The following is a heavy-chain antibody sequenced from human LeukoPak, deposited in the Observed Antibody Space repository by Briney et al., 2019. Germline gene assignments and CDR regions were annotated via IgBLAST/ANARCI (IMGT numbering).Heavy chain of an antibody. CDR1: GYTFTSYY. Sequence: SVNVSCKASGYTFTSYYMDWVRQATGQGREGMGLINPSGGSTSYAQKFQGRVTMTRDMSTSTVYMELSSLRSEDTAVYYCARDLDSSSRYYWGQGTLVTVSS. CDR2: INPSGGST. CDR3: ARDLDSSSRYY. V-gene: IGHV1-46*01. J-gene: IGHJ4*02. D-gene: IGHD6-13*01.